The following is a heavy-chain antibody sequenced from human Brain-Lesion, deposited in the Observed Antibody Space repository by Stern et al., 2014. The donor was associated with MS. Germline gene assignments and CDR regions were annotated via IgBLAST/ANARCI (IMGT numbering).Heavy chain of an antibody. D-gene: IGHD6-19*01. Sequence: QVQLVESGPGLVKPSETLSLTCTVSGGSIGRSSYYWGWIRQPPGKGLEWIGNIFYTGSTFYDPSLKSRVTISVDTSNNPFSLRLTSVTAADTAVYYCARGAGVFDSWGQGTLVTVSP. CDR2: IFYTGST. CDR1: GGSIGRSSYY. CDR3: ARGAGVFDS. V-gene: IGHV4-39*02. J-gene: IGHJ4*02.